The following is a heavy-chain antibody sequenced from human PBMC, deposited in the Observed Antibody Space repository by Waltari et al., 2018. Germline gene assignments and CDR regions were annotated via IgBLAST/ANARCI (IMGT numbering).Heavy chain of an antibody. CDR2: ISAYNGNT. J-gene: IGHJ5*02. V-gene: IGHV1-18*01. CDR3: ARSLDIVVVPPWTTNWFDP. D-gene: IGHD2-2*03. Sequence: QVQLVQSGAEVKKPGASVKVSCKASGYTFTSYGISWVRQAPGQGLEWMGWISAYNGNTNYAQKLQGRVTMTTDTSTSTAYMELRSLRADDTAVYYCARSLDIVVVPPWTTNWFDPWGQGTLVTVSS. CDR1: GYTFTSYG.